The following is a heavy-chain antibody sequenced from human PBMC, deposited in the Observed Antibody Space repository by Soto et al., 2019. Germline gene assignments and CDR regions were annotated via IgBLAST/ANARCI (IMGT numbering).Heavy chain of an antibody. CDR2: IYHGGTT. CDR1: GYSFRSGSY. CDR3: AKANVMVLAGSPFGY. V-gene: IGHV4-38-2*02. Sequence: SETLSLTCTVSGYSFRSGSYWGWIRQPPEKGPEWVASIYHGGTTFYDPSLKSRVTVSVDKSNNQFSLKLRSVTAAATAVYYCAKANVMVLAGSPFGYWGHGTLVTLP. J-gene: IGHJ4*01. D-gene: IGHD6-19*01.